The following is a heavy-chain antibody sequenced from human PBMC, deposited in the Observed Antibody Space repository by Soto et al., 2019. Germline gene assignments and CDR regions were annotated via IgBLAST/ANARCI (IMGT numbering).Heavy chain of an antibody. CDR1: GGSISSYY. CDR2: IYYICNT. Sequence: KYSETLSLTCTVSGGSISSYYWSWHRQPPVKGRGWIGSIYYICNTSYNPSLKSRVAISIDSSKTRLSLNLNSVTTADTAVYYCGAQDYVAKGYHFETWGQG. J-gene: IGHJ4*02. V-gene: IGHV4-59*05. CDR3: GAQDYVAKGYHFET. D-gene: IGHD4-17*01.